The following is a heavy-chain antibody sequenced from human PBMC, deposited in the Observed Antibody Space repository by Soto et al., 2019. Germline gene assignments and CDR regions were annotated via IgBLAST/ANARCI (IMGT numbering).Heavy chain of an antibody. CDR1: GYSFTSYW. CDR3: ARRRSLFPDYDILTGANWFDP. Sequence: GESLKISCKGSGYSFTSYWIGWVRQMPGKGLEWMGIIYPGDSDTRYSPSFQGQVTISADKSISTAYLQWSSLKASDTAMYYCARRRSLFPDYDILTGANWFDPWGQGTLVTVSS. CDR2: IYPGDSDT. J-gene: IGHJ5*02. D-gene: IGHD3-9*01. V-gene: IGHV5-51*01.